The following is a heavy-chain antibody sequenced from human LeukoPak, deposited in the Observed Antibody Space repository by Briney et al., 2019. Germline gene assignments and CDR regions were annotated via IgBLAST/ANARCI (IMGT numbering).Heavy chain of an antibody. D-gene: IGHD6-13*01. CDR1: GYTFTSYG. J-gene: IGHJ6*02. V-gene: IGHV1-18*01. CDR2: ISAYNGNT. CDR3: ARVVRLAAAGTTREHYYYYGMDV. Sequence: GASVKVSCKASGYTFTSYGISWVRQAPGQGLEWMGWISAYNGNTNYAQKLQGRVTMTTDTSTSTAYMELRSLRSDDTAVYYCARVVRLAAAGTTREHYYYYGMDVWGQGTTVTVSS.